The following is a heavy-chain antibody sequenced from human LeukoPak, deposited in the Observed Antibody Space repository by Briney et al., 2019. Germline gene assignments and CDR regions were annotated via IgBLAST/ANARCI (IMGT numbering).Heavy chain of an antibody. CDR3: ARDGSCSGGSCYDY. Sequence: SGTLSLTCDVSGGSVSSSNWWSLVRQPPGKGLEWIGEIYHSGLTNYNPSLKSRVTISVDKSKNQFSLKLTSVTAADTAVYYCARDGSCSGGSCYDYWGQGTLFTVSS. D-gene: IGHD2-15*01. CDR1: GGSVSSSNW. CDR2: IYHSGLT. J-gene: IGHJ4*02. V-gene: IGHV4-4*02.